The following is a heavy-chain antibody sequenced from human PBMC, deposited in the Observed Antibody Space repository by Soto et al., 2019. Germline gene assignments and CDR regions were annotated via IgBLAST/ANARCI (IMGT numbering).Heavy chain of an antibody. CDR3: ARERLITAMAAYYGMDV. Sequence: ASVKVSCKASGYTFTSYYMHWVRQAPGQGLEWMGIINPSGGRTSYAQKFQGRVTMTRDTSTSTVYMELSSPRSEDTAAYYCARERLITAMAAYYGMDVWGQGTTVTVSS. CDR2: INPSGGRT. V-gene: IGHV1-46*01. D-gene: IGHD5-18*01. CDR1: GYTFTSYY. J-gene: IGHJ6*02.